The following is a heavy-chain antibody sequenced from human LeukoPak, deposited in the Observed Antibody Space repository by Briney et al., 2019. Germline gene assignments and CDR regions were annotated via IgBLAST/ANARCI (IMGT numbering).Heavy chain of an antibody. D-gene: IGHD2-2*01. CDR2: IYYSGST. Sequence: SETLSLTCTVSGGSISSCYWSWIRQPPGKGLEWIGYIYYSGSTNYNPSLKSRVTISVDTSKNQFSLKLSSVTAADTAVYYCARIPAAAPYYYYYGMDVWGQGTTVTVSS. CDR3: ARIPAAAPYYYYYGMDV. J-gene: IGHJ6*02. V-gene: IGHV4-59*01. CDR1: GGSISSCY.